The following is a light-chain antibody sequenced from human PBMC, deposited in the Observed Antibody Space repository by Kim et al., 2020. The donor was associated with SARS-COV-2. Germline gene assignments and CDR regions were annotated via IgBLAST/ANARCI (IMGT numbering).Light chain of an antibody. CDR2: DVS. V-gene: IGLV2-14*01. Sequence: QSALTQPASVSGSPGQSITISCTGTSSDVGGYNYVSWYQQHPGKAPKLMIYDVSKRPSGVSNRFSGSKSGNTASLTISGLQAEDEADYYCSSYTSSSTVFGGGTQLPVL. CDR1: SSDVGGYNY. J-gene: IGLJ2*01. CDR3: SSYTSSSTV.